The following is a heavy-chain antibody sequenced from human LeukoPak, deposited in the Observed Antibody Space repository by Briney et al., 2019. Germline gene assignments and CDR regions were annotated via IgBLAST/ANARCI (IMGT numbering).Heavy chain of an antibody. Sequence: GGSLRLSCAASGFTFSSYWMHWVRQAPGKGRVWFSRINSDGSSTSYADSVKGRFTISRDNAKNTLYLQMNSLRAEDTAVYYCASCGYSGYDDDAFDIWGQGTMVTVSS. CDR1: GFTFSSYW. CDR2: INSDGSST. D-gene: IGHD5-12*01. V-gene: IGHV3-74*01. J-gene: IGHJ3*02. CDR3: ASCGYSGYDDDAFDI.